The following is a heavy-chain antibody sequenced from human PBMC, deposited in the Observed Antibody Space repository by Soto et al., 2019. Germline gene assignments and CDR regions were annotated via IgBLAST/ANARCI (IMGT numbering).Heavy chain of an antibody. J-gene: IGHJ6*02. CDR1: GYIFVNYG. D-gene: IGHD3-16*01. V-gene: IGHV1-18*01. CDR3: VMVDNYVTPTPQDV. CDR2: ISPYTGNT. Sequence: QVQLVQSGDEVKKPGASVKVSCKASGYIFVNYGIAWVRQAPRQGLEWMGWISPYTGNTHSASKVQGRLTMTTETSTSTAYMDLGSLTYDDTAVYYCVMVDNYVTPTPQDVWGQGTTVTVSS.